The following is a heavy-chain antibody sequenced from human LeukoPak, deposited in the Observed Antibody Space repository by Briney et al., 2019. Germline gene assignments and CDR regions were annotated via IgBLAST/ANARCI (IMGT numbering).Heavy chain of an antibody. CDR1: GGSFSGYY. CDR2: INHSGST. Sequence: SETLSLTCAVYGGSFSGYYWSWIRQPPGKGLEWIGEINHSGSTYYNPSLKSRVTISVDTSKNQFSLKLSSVTAADTAVYYCARSVLVYSGWSNYYFDYWGQGTLVTVSS. V-gene: IGHV4-34*01. D-gene: IGHD6-19*01. CDR3: ARSVLVYSGWSNYYFDY. J-gene: IGHJ4*02.